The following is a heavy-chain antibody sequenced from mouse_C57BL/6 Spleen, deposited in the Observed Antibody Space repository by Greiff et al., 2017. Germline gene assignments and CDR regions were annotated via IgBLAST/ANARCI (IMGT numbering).Heavy chain of an antibody. D-gene: IGHD2-4*01. CDR1: GFTFSDYY. V-gene: IGHV5-12*01. J-gene: IGHJ4*01. CDR2: ISNGGGST. CDR3: ASEGDYDDYYAMDY. Sequence: EVQRVESGGGLVQPGGSLKLSCAASGFTFSDYYMYWVRQTPEKRLEWVAYISNGGGSTYSPDTVKGRFTISRDNAKNTLYLQRRRLKSEDTAMYYCASEGDYDDYYAMDYWGQGTAVTVSS.